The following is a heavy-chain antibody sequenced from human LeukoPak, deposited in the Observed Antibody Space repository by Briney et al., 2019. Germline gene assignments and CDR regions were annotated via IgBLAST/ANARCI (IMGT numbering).Heavy chain of an antibody. CDR3: AKDLGITMVRGVMGFDY. V-gene: IGHV3-30*18. D-gene: IGHD3-10*01. Sequence: GGSLRLSCAASGFTFSSYSMMWVRQAPGKGLEWVAVISYDGSNKYYADSVKGRFTISRDNSKNTLYLQMNSLRAEDTAVYYCAKDLGITMVRGVMGFDYWGQGTLVTVSS. CDR2: ISYDGSNK. CDR1: GFTFSSYS. J-gene: IGHJ4*02.